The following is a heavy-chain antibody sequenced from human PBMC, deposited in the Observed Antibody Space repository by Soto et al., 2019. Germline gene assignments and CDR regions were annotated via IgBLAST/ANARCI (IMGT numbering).Heavy chain of an antibody. Sequence: EVQLVESGGGLVQPGRSLRLSCAASGFTFDDYAMHWVRQAPGKGLEWVSGISGSGGSTYYADSVKGRFTISRDNSKNTLYLQMNSLRAEDTAVYYCAKFTTVTPHDYYYGMDVWGQGTTVTVSS. J-gene: IGHJ6*02. D-gene: IGHD4-17*01. CDR3: AKFTTVTPHDYYYGMDV. V-gene: IGHV3-23*04. CDR2: ISGSGGST. CDR1: GFTFDDYA.